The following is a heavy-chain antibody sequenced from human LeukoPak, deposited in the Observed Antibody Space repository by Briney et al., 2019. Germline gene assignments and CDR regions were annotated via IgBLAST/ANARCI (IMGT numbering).Heavy chain of an antibody. CDR1: GFTFSSYA. Sequence: GGSLRLSCAASGFTFSSYAMSWVRQAPGKGLEWVAVISYDGSNKYYADSVKGRFTIPRDNSKNTLYLQMNSLRAEDTAVYYCAKDFYYDILTGYFDYWGQGTLVTVSS. CDR3: AKDFYYDILTGYFDY. V-gene: IGHV3-30*18. CDR2: ISYDGSNK. D-gene: IGHD3-9*01. J-gene: IGHJ4*02.